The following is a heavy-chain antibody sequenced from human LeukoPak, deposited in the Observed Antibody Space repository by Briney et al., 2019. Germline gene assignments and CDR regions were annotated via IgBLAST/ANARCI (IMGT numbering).Heavy chain of an antibody. CDR1: GASISSYH. CDR3: ARGGWYPESFQH. V-gene: IGHV4-59*01. D-gene: IGHD6-19*01. J-gene: IGHJ1*01. CDR2: IYYSGST. Sequence: SETLSLTCTVSGASISSYHWSWIRQPPGKGLEWIGYIYYSGSTNNNPSLKSRVTISVDTSKNQFSLKLSSVTAADTAVYYCARGGWYPESFQHWGQGALVTVSS.